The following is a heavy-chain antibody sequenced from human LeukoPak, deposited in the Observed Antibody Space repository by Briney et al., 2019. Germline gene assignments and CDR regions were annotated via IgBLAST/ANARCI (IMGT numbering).Heavy chain of an antibody. V-gene: IGHV3-21*01. D-gene: IGHD3-9*01. Sequence: PGGSLRLSCAASGFTFSSYSMNWVRQAPGKGLEWVSSISSSSSYIYYADSVKGRFTISRDNAKNSLYLQMNSLRAEDTAVYYCARAVYYYDILTGYYITGGLDYRGQGTLVTVSS. CDR2: ISSSSSYI. J-gene: IGHJ4*02. CDR3: ARAVYYYDILTGYYITGGLDY. CDR1: GFTFSSYS.